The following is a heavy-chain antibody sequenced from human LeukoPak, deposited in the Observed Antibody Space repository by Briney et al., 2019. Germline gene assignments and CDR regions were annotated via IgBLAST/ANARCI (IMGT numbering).Heavy chain of an antibody. J-gene: IGHJ4*02. CDR2: ISYDGSNK. D-gene: IGHD3-16*01. CDR3: ALGGACFDY. V-gene: IGHV3-30*04. CDR1: GFTFSSYA. Sequence: GGSLRLSCAASGFTFSSYAMHWVRQAPGKGLEWVAVISYDGSNKYYADSVKGRFTISRDNSKNTVYLQMNSLRAEDTAVYYCALGGACFDYWGQGTLVTVSS.